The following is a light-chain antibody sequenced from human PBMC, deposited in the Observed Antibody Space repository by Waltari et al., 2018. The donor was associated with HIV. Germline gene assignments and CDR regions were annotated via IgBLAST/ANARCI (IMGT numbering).Light chain of an antibody. CDR2: EVT. J-gene: IGLJ3*02. V-gene: IGLV2-14*01. CDR3: TSYVSSASPE. CDR1: ISDLTSDTY. Sequence: QSALPPPASVSGSPGQSITISFPGTISDLTSDTYVPWYQHHPGKAPKVIISEVTNPPSGVSSRFSGSKSGNTATLTISGLQAEDEADYFCTSYVSSASPEFGGWTRLTVL.